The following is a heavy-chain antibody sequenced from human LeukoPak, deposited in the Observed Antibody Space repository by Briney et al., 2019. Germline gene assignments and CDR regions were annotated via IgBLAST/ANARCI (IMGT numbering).Heavy chain of an antibody. CDR1: GFTFSSYG. Sequence: GRSLRLSCAASGFTFSSYGMHWVRQAPGKGLEWVAVISYDGSNKYYADSVKGRFTISRDNSKNTLYLQMNSLRAEDTAVYYCAKDWVAAAAFGGDDAFDIWGQGTMVTVSS. CDR2: ISYDGSNK. J-gene: IGHJ3*02. V-gene: IGHV3-30*18. CDR3: AKDWVAAAAFGGDDAFDI. D-gene: IGHD6-13*01.